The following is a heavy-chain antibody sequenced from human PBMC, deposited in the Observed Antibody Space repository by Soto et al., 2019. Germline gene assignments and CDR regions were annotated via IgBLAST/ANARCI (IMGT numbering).Heavy chain of an antibody. CDR3: VREAAVAGTVAANWFGP. V-gene: IGHV3-33*01. D-gene: IGHD6-19*01. CDR1: GFTFSSYG. CDR2: IWHDESNK. Sequence: QVQLVESGGGVVQPGRSLRLSCAASGFTFSSYGMHWVRQAPGKGLERVAIIWHDESNKFYVDSVKGRFTISRDNSKNMLFLQMDSLRVEDTAVYYCVREAAVAGTVAANWFGPWGQGTLVAVSS. J-gene: IGHJ5*02.